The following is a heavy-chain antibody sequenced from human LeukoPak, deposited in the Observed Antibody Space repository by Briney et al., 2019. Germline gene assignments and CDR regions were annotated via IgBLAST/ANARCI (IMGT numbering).Heavy chain of an antibody. CDR3: ARVRRSIAAAGTPE. D-gene: IGHD6-13*01. Sequence: GGSLRLSCAASGFTFSSYWMHWVRQAPGKGLVWVSRTNSDGSSTSYADSVKGRFTISRDNAKNTLYLQMNSLRAEDTAVYYCARVRRSIAAAGTPEWGQGTLVTVSS. CDR2: TNSDGSST. V-gene: IGHV3-74*01. J-gene: IGHJ4*02. CDR1: GFTFSSYW.